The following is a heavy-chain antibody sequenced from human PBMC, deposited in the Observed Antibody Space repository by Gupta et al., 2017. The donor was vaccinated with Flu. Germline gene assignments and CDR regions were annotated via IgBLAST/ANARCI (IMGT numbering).Heavy chain of an antibody. V-gene: IGHV3-48*03. CDR2: ISSSGSTI. J-gene: IGHJ4*02. CDR1: GFPFSSYE. CDR3: ATTWVDTAMVSRLDY. Sequence: EVQLVESGGGLVQPGGSLRLSCAACGFPFSSYEMNWVRQAPGKGLEWVSYISSSGSTIYYADSVKGRFTISRDNAKNSLYLQMNSLRAEDTAVYYCATTWVDTAMVSRLDYWGQGTLVTVSS. D-gene: IGHD5-18*01.